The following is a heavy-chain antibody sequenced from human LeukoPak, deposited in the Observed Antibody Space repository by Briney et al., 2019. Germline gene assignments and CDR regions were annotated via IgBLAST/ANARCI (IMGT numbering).Heavy chain of an antibody. CDR1: TFTFSDYG. V-gene: IGHV3-30*02. CDR2: IRYDGTKT. CDR3: ARARRSSSWYPQSQIDY. D-gene: IGHD6-13*01. J-gene: IGHJ4*02. Sequence: GGSLRLSCIGSTFTFSDYGMHWVRQAPGKGLEWVAFIRYDGTKTYYADSAKGRFTISRDNAKNTLYLQMNSLRAEDTAVYYCARARRSSSWYPQSQIDYWGQGTLVTVSS.